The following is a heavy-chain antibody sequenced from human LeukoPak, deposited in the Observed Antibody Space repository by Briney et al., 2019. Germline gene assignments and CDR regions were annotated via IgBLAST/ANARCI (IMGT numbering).Heavy chain of an antibody. D-gene: IGHD5-12*01. V-gene: IGHV3-23*01. J-gene: IGHJ4*02. CDR1: GFTFSSYA. Sequence: GGSLRLSCAASGFTFSSYAMSWVRQAPGKGLEWVSAISGSGGSTYYADSVKGRFTISRDNSKNTLYLQINSLSAEDTAVYYCARSEGDIVATVCFDYWGQGTLVTVSS. CDR3: ARSEGDIVATVCFDY. CDR2: ISGSGGST.